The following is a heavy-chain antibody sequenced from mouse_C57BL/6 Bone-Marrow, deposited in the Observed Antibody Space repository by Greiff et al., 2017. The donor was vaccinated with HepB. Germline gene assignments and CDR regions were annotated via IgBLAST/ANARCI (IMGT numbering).Heavy chain of an antibody. D-gene: IGHD1-1*01. CDR1: GYSITSGYY. CDR2: ISYDGSN. CDR3: ARGNYGAIDY. Sequence: EVKLVESGPGLVKPSQSLSLTCSVTGYSITSGYYWNWIRQFPGNKLEWMGYISYDGSNNYNPSLKNRISITRDTSKNQFFLKLNSVTTEDTATYYCARGNYGAIDYWGQGTSVTVSS. V-gene: IGHV3-6*01. J-gene: IGHJ4*01.